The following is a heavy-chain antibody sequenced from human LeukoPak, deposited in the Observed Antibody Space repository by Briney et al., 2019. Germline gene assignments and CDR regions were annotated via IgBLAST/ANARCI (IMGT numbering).Heavy chain of an antibody. CDR3: ARVRVGAHWFDP. V-gene: IGHV4-30-4*08. D-gene: IGHD1-26*01. CDR1: GGSISSGDYY. Sequence: SETLSLTCTVSGGSISSGDYYWSWIRQPPGKGLEWIGYIYYSGSTYYNPSLKSRVTISVDTSKDQFSLKLSSVPAADTAVYYCARVRVGAHWFDPWGQGTLVTVSS. J-gene: IGHJ5*02. CDR2: IYYSGST.